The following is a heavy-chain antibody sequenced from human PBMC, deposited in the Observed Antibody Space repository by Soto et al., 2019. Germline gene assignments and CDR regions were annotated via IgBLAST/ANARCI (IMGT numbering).Heavy chain of an antibody. V-gene: IGHV4-39*01. Sequence: SETQSLTCPVSGGSLSSSIYYWGWLSQPPGKGLEWIGSIYYSGSTYYNPSLKSRVTISVDTSKNQFSLKLSSVTAADTAVYYCARLGPNIVATSNAFDIWGQGTMVTVSS. D-gene: IGHD5-12*01. CDR2: IYYSGST. J-gene: IGHJ3*02. CDR1: GGSLSSSIYY. CDR3: ARLGPNIVATSNAFDI.